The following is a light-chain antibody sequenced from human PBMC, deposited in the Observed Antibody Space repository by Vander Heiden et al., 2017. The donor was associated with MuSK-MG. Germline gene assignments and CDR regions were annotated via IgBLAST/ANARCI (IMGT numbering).Light chain of an antibody. CDR3: QQYYSFPHT. J-gene: IGKJ4*01. V-gene: IGKV1-16*02. CDR1: PVISNY. CDR2: AAS. Sequence: IQMTQSPSSLSSSVGDTVPINCRASPVISNYLAWLQHKPGKAPKSLIYAASSLQSGVPSKFSGSGYGTEFTLTISSLQPEDFATYYCQQYYSFPHTFGGGTRLEIK.